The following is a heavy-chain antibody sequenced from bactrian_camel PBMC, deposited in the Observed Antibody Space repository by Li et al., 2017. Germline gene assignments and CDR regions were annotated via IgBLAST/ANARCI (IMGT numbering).Heavy chain of an antibody. V-gene: IGHV3-3*01. CDR3: AADLGWCGSAPLQREFRN. CDR2: IAPSTGST. Sequence: LVESGGGSVQAGGSLRLSCVASGSGYISGTYCLGWFRQVPGKEREGVAAIAPSTGSTYYDDSIKGRFTVSHVNSNNTMHLQMNSLKPEDTAVYYCAADLGWCGSAPLQREFRNWGQGTQVTVS. J-gene: IGHJ4*01. CDR1: GSGYISGTYC. D-gene: IGHD6*01.